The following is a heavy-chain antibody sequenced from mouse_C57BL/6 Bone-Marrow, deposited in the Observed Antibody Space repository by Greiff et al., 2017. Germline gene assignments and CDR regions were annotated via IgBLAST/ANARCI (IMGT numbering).Heavy chain of an antibody. J-gene: IGHJ4*01. Sequence: VQLQQSGAELARPGASVKLSCKASGYTFTSYGISWVKQRTGQGLEWIGEIYPRSGNTYYNEKFKGKDTLTADKSSSTAYMELRSLTSEDSAVYFCASSDYYGSSYGAMDYWGQGTSGTVSS. CDR1: GYTFTSYG. CDR2: IYPRSGNT. D-gene: IGHD1-1*01. CDR3: ASSDYYGSSYGAMDY. V-gene: IGHV1-81*01.